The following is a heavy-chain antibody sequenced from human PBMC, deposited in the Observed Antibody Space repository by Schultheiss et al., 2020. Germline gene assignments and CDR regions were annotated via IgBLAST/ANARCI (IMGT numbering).Heavy chain of an antibody. CDR1: GFTFSSYG. J-gene: IGHJ4*02. CDR3: AKVSVQLERRSDWDY. CDR2: ISYDGSNK. D-gene: IGHD1-1*01. Sequence: GGSLRLSCAASGFTFSSYGMHWVRQAPGKGLEWVAVISYDGSNKYYADSVKGRFTISRDNSKNTLYLQMNSLRAEDTAVYYCAKVSVQLERRSDWDYWGQGTLVTVSS. V-gene: IGHV3-30*12.